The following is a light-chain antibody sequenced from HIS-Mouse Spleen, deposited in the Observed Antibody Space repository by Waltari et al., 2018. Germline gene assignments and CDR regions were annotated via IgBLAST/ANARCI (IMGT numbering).Light chain of an antibody. CDR1: SSDVGGYNS. CDR3: SSYTSSSTPYV. J-gene: IGLJ1*01. CDR2: DVS. V-gene: IGLV2-14*03. Sequence: QSALTQPASVSGSPGQSITISCTGTSSDVGGYNSVSWYQQHPGKPPKLMIYDVSNRPSGVSNRFSGSKSGNTASLTISGLQAEDEADYYCSSYTSSSTPYVFGTGTKVTVL.